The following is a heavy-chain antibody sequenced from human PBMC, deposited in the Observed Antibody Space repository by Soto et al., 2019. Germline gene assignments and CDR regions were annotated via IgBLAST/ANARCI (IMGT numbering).Heavy chain of an antibody. V-gene: IGHV5-51*01. CDR3: ARQIVSSSKPYSLDH. J-gene: IGHJ4*02. CDR2: IWPDDSEI. Sequence: PGESLKISCEAYGYSFTGYWIAWVLQIPWRGLEWMGIIWPDDSEIRYSPSFQGQVTMSVDKSISTVYLQWSSLKASDTAMYFCARQIVSSSKPYSLDHWGQGTLVTVSS. D-gene: IGHD6-6*01. CDR1: GYSFTGYW.